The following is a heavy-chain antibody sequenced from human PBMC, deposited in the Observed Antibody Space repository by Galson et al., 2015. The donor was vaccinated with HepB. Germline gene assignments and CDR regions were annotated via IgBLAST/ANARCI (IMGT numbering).Heavy chain of an antibody. Sequence: SLRLSCAASGFTFSNYAMHWVRQAPGKGLEWVTLISYDGSDKYYADSLKGRFTISRDNSKNTLYLQMNSLRVEDTAVYYCAREGGSGWLGDWGQGTLVTVSS. V-gene: IGHV3-30*04. J-gene: IGHJ4*02. D-gene: IGHD6-19*01. CDR1: GFTFSNYA. CDR2: ISYDGSDK. CDR3: AREGGSGWLGD.